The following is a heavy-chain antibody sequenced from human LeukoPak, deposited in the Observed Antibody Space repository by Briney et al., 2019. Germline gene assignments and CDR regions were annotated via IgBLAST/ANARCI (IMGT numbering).Heavy chain of an antibody. Sequence: TAGSLRLSCAASGFTFSSYSMSWVRQAPGKGLEWIGEINHSGSTNYNPSLKSRVTISVDTSKNQFSLKLSSVTAADTAVYYCARGRVSRSYFDYWGQGTLVTVSS. V-gene: IGHV4-34*01. CDR2: INHSGST. CDR3: ARGRVSRSYFDY. D-gene: IGHD3-3*01. J-gene: IGHJ4*02. CDR1: GFTFSSYS.